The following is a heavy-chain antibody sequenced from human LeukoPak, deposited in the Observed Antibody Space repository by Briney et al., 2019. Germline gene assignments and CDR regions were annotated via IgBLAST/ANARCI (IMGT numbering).Heavy chain of an antibody. Sequence: GGSLRLSCAASGFTFRNYVIHWVRQAPGKGLEWVAVISYDGSNKYYADSVKGRFTISRDNSKNTLYLQMNSLRAEDTAVYYCAKDGSTSCYNWGQGTLVTVSS. V-gene: IGHV3-30*18. CDR1: GFTFRNYV. CDR3: AKDGSTSCYN. J-gene: IGHJ4*02. CDR2: ISYDGSNK. D-gene: IGHD2-2*02.